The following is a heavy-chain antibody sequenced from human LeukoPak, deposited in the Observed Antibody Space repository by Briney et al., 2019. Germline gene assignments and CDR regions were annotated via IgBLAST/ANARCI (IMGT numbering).Heavy chain of an antibody. D-gene: IGHD3-10*01. CDR3: VKDWYGSFDP. V-gene: IGHV3-30*18. J-gene: IGHJ5*02. Sequence: GGSLRLSCAASGFTFTSYVMHWVRQAPGKGLEWVAVMSHDGSNKYYVDSVKGRFTISRDNSKNTVYLEMNSLRAEDTAVYFCVKDWYGSFDPWGQGTLVTVSS. CDR2: MSHDGSNK. CDR1: GFTFTSYV.